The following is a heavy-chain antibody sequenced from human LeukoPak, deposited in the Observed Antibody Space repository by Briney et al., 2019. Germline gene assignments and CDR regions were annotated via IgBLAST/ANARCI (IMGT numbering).Heavy chain of an antibody. V-gene: IGHV6-1*01. J-gene: IGHJ4*02. CDR2: TYYRSKWYN. Sequence: SQTLSLTCAISGDSVSSNSAAWNWIRQSPSRGLEWLGRTYYRSKWYNYYAVSVKSRITINPDTSKNQFSLQLNSMSPEDTAVYFCARETSPGGHFDYWGQGTLVTVPS. CDR1: GDSVSSNSAA. D-gene: IGHD3-16*01. CDR3: ARETSPGGHFDY.